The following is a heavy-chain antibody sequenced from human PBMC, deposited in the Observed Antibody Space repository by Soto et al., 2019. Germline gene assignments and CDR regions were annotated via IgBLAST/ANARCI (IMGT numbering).Heavy chain of an antibody. D-gene: IGHD3-22*01. CDR1: GGSFSGYY. J-gene: IGHJ4*02. CDR3: ARGDYYDSSGYERHLDY. CDR2: INHSGST. Sequence: SETLSLTCAVYGGSFSGYYWSWIRQPPGKGRESIGEINHSGSTNYNPSLKSRVTISVDTSKNPFSLKLSSVTAADTAVYYCARGDYYDSSGYERHLDYWGQGTLVTVSS. V-gene: IGHV4-34*01.